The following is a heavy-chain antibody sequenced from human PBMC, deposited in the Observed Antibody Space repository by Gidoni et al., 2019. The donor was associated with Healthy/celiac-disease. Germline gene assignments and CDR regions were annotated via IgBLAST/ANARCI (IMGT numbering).Heavy chain of an antibody. J-gene: IGHJ3*02. CDR1: GFLFHDYA. Sequence: EVQLVESGAVLVQPGRSLILSCAASGFLFHDYAMHWVRQAPGKGLEWVSGISWNSGSIGYADSVKGRFTISRDNAKNSLYLQMNSLRAEDTALYYCAKDTHYGDYALDAFDIWGQGTMVTVSS. CDR2: ISWNSGSI. CDR3: AKDTHYGDYALDAFDI. D-gene: IGHD4-17*01. V-gene: IGHV3-9*01.